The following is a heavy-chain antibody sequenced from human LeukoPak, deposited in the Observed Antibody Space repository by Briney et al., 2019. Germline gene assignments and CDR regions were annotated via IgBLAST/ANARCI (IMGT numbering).Heavy chain of an antibody. J-gene: IGHJ4*02. Sequence: SETLSLTCAVYGGSITGYYWSWIHQTPGRGLEWVGEIHYTGATSYNPSLKSRATISTDTSKNQFSLRLSSVTAADTAVYYCARGNILTGYCFDFWGQGALVTVSS. V-gene: IGHV4-34*01. CDR2: IHYTGAT. CDR1: GGSITGYY. D-gene: IGHD3-9*01. CDR3: ARGNILTGYCFDF.